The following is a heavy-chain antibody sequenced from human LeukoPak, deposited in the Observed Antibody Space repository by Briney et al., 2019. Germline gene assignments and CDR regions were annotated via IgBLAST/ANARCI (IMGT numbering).Heavy chain of an antibody. CDR3: ARQGVVPNKAGWYFDL. J-gene: IGHJ2*01. CDR2: FYHSGTI. V-gene: IGHV4-39*01. CDR1: GGSITSDNYF. Sequence: PSETLSLTCLVSGGSITSDNYFWGWTRQPPEKGLEWLGGFYHSGTIFYSPSLGSRVAISIDTSKNQFSLRLLSVTAADTAVFYCARQGVVPNKAGWYFDLWGRGTLVTVSS. D-gene: IGHD3-10*01.